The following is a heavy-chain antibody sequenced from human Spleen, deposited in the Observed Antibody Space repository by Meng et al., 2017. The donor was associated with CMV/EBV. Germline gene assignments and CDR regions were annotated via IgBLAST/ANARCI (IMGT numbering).Heavy chain of an antibody. D-gene: IGHD6-6*01. V-gene: IGHV4-4*07. CDR1: GSSISSNY. J-gene: IGHJ4*02. CDR3: ARSQRYSSWSHHDY. CDR2: IKNNRST. Sequence: QLKYSAPRMMTPAETRCLTCTVWGSSISSNYCGGCRQHSANGLDWIARIKNNRSTNYTASVESRETMSVDTSKTQFSLNLSSVTAADTDVYYCARSQRYSSWSHHDYWGQGTLVTVSS.